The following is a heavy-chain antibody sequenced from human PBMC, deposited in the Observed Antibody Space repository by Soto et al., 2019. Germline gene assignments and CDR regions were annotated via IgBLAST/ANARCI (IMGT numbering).Heavy chain of an antibody. CDR1: GYTFTGYY. CDR2: INPNSGGT. V-gene: IGHV1-2*02. CDR3: ARGAMRDCYNLKAFDI. J-gene: IGHJ3*02. D-gene: IGHD2-21*01. Sequence: QVQLVQSGAEVKKPGASVKVSCKASGYTFTGYYMHWVRQAPGQGLEWMGWINPNSGGTNYAQKFQGRVTMTRDTSSSTAYMELSRLRSDDTAGYYCARGAMRDCYNLKAFDIWGQGTMVTVSS.